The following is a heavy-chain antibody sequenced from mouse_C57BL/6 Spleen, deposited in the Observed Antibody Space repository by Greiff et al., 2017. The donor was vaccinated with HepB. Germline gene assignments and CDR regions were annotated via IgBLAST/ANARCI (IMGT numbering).Heavy chain of an antibody. CDR1: GYSITSGYY. CDR2: ISYDGSN. Sequence: VQLQQSGPGLVKPSQSLSLTCSVSGYSITSGYYWNWIRQFPGNKLEWMGYISYDGSNNYNPSLKNRISITRDTSKNQFFLKLNSVTTEDTATYYCARGYDVGFAYWGQGTLVTVSA. CDR3: ARGYDVGFAY. J-gene: IGHJ3*01. D-gene: IGHD2-12*01. V-gene: IGHV3-6*01.